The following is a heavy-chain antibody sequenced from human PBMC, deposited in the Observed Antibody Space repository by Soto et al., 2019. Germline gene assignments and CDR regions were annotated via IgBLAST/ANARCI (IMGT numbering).Heavy chain of an antibody. Sequence: QVQLVQSGAEVKKPGSSVKVSCKASGGTFSSYAISWVRQAPGQGLEWMGGIIPIFGTANYAQKFQGRVTITADESTSTAYMDLSGLRSEDTAVYYCARDPDCSGGSCYLWFDPWGQGTLVTVSS. CDR3: ARDPDCSGGSCYLWFDP. V-gene: IGHV1-69*01. CDR1: GGTFSSYA. D-gene: IGHD2-15*01. CDR2: IIPIFGTA. J-gene: IGHJ5*02.